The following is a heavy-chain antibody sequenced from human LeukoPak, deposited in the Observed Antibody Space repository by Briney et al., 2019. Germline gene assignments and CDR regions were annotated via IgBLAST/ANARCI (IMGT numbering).Heavy chain of an antibody. CDR2: ISSSGSAM. D-gene: IGHD2-2*01. CDR1: GFTFSDYY. Sequence: GGSLRLSCAASGFTFSDYYMSWIRQAPGKGLEWISYISSSGSAMYYADSVKGRFTISRDNAKNSLNLQMNSLRAEDTAVYYCATSSNAPGNHWGQGTLVTVSS. CDR3: ATSSNAPGNH. V-gene: IGHV3-11*04. J-gene: IGHJ5*02.